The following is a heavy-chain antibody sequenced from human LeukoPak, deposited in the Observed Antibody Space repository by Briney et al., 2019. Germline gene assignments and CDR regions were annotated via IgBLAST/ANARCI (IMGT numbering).Heavy chain of an antibody. D-gene: IGHD6-13*01. V-gene: IGHV1-2*02. CDR2: INPNSGGT. Sequence: ASVKVFCKASGYTFTGYYMHWVRQAPGQGLEWMGWINPNSGGTNYAQKFQGRVTMTRDTSISTAYMELSRLRSDDTAVYYCARNKWYSSSWHRFDYWGQGTLVTVSS. CDR1: GYTFTGYY. J-gene: IGHJ4*02. CDR3: ARNKWYSSSWHRFDY.